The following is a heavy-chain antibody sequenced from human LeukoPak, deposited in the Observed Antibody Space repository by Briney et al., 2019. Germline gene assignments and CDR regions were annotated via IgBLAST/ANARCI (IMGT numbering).Heavy chain of an antibody. V-gene: IGHV4-4*07. Sequence: PSETLSLTCTVSGGSISGYYWSWIRQPAGKGLEWIGRIYSSGNTNYNPSLKSRVTMSVDTSKNQFSLKLDSVTAADTAVCYCAREGIVVARGFDFWGQGTLVTVSS. CDR3: AREGIVVARGFDF. CDR1: GGSISGYY. D-gene: IGHD2-21*01. J-gene: IGHJ4*02. CDR2: IYSSGNT.